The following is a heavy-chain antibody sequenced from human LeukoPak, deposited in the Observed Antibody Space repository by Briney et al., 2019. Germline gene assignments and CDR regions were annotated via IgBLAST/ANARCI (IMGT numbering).Heavy chain of an antibody. CDR2: ISTSSSYI. V-gene: IGHV3-21*01. CDR1: GFTFSSYS. CDR3: ARDQHYYDSSGYYYSRYFDY. Sequence: GGSLRLSCAASGFTFSSYSMNWVRQAPGKGLEWVSSISTSSSYIYYADSVKGRFTISRYNAKNSLYLQMNSLRAEDTAVYYCARDQHYYDSSGYYYSRYFDYWGQGTLVTVSS. D-gene: IGHD3-22*01. J-gene: IGHJ4*02.